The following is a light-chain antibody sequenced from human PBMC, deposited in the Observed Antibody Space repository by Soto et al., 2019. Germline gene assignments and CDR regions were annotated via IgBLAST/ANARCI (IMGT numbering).Light chain of an antibody. V-gene: IGLV2-14*01. Sequence: QSALAQPASVSGSPGQSVTISFTGPRSDIGDSNFISWYQHSPGKAPRPLIYEVNNRPSGVSKRFSGSKAGNTASLTISGLLDDDEADYFCASFRSGTILVFGSGTKVTVL. CDR1: RSDIGDSNF. J-gene: IGLJ1*01. CDR2: EVN. CDR3: ASFRSGTILV.